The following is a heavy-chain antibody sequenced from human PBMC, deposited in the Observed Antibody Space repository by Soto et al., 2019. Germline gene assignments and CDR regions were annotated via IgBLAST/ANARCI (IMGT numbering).Heavy chain of an antibody. Sequence: GGSLRLSCAASGFTFSSYSMIWVRQAPGKGLERVSSISTTSTYIYYADSVKGRFTISRDNAKNSLYLLMNSLRAEDTAVYYCAREGSLYNDYVSNCADYWGQGTLVTVSS. D-gene: IGHD3-10*02. CDR1: GFTFSSYS. CDR3: AREGSLYNDYVSNCADY. J-gene: IGHJ4*02. CDR2: ISTTSTYI. V-gene: IGHV3-21*01.